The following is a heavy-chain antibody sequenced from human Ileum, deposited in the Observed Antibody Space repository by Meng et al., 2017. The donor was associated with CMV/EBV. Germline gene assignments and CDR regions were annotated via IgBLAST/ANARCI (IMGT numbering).Heavy chain of an antibody. J-gene: IGHJ5*02. Sequence: SVKVSCKASGGTFSSYAISWVRQAPGQGLEWMGGIIPIFGTANYAQKFQGRVTITTDESTSTAYMELSSLRSEDTAVYYCARDGLSGYCSSTSCPFPRWFDPWGQGTLVTVSS. D-gene: IGHD2-2*01. CDR1: GGTFSSYA. V-gene: IGHV1-69*05. CDR3: ARDGLSGYCSSTSCPFPRWFDP. CDR2: IIPIFGTA.